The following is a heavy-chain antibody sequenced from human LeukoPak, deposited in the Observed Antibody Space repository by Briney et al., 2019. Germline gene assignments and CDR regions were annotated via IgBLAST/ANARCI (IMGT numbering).Heavy chain of an antibody. CDR1: GFTVSSDY. CDR3: ARVARKYTSGWYYFDY. J-gene: IGHJ4*02. V-gene: IGHV3-66*01. Sequence: GGSLRLSCAASGFTVSSDYVSWVRQAPGKGLEWVSVIYAAGSTYYADSVKGRFTISRDNSKNTVYLQMNSLRAGDTAVYYCARVARKYTSGWYYFDYWGQGTVVTVSS. CDR2: IYAAGST. D-gene: IGHD6-19*01.